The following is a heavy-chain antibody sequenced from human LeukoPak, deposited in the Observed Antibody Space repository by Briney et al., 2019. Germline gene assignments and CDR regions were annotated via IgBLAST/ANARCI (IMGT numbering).Heavy chain of an antibody. V-gene: IGHV3-21*01. D-gene: IGHD3-10*01. CDR1: TYTFTSYS. CDR3: AREGMVRGVIIY. CDR2: ISSSSTYI. J-gene: IGHJ4*02. Sequence: GGSLRLSCAASTYTFTSYSMNWVRQAPGKGLEWVSSISSSSTYIYYADSVKGRSTISRDNAKNSLYLQMNSLRAEDTAVYYCAREGMVRGVIIYWGQGTLVTVSS.